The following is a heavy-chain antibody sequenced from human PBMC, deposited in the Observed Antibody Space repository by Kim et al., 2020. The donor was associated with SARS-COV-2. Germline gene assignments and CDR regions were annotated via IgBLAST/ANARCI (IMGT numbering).Heavy chain of an antibody. Sequence: YADSVEGQFTISRDNAKNTLYLQMNSLRAEDTAVYYCTRPVTTYYYYGMDVWGQGTTVTVSS. D-gene: IGHD3-16*01. J-gene: IGHJ6*02. CDR3: TRPVTTYYYYGMDV. V-gene: IGHV3-74*01.